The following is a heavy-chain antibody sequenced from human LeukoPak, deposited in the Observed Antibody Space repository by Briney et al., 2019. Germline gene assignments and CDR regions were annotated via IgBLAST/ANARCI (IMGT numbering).Heavy chain of an antibody. V-gene: IGHV1-3*01. CDR1: GYTFTSYA. D-gene: IGHD3-16*02. Sequence: GASVKVSFTASGYTFTSYAMHWVRQAPGQRLEWMGWINAGNGNTKYSQKFQGRVTITRDTSASTAYMELSSLRSEDTAVYYCAREGGSTYDYVWGSYRSAWFDPWGQGTLVTVSS. CDR3: AREGGSTYDYVWGSYRSAWFDP. J-gene: IGHJ5*02. CDR2: INAGNGNT.